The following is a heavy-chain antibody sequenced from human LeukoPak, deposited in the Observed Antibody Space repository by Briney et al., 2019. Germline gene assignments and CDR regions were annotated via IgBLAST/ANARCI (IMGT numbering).Heavy chain of an antibody. D-gene: IGHD2-15*01. J-gene: IGHJ4*02. V-gene: IGHV4-61*02. CDR1: GGSISSGSYY. CDR2: IYTSGST. Sequence: SETLSLTCTVSGGSISSGSYYWSWIRQPAGKGLEWIGRIYTSGSTNYNPSLKSRVTISVDTSKNQFSLKLSSVTAADTAVYYCARVSGGTRDYWGQGTLVTFSS. CDR3: ARVSGGTRDY.